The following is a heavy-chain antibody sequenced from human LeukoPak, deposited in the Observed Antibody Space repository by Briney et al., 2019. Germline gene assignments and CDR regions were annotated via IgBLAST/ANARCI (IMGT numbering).Heavy chain of an antibody. V-gene: IGHV3-74*01. CDR1: GFTFSSYW. CDR2: INGDGSGT. J-gene: IGHJ5*02. CDR3: TRDLDGSGNYHWFDP. D-gene: IGHD3-10*01. Sequence: GGSLRLSCAASGFTFSSYWMHWVRQAPGKGLVWVSRINGDGSGTTYADSVRGRFTISRDNTKNTLYLQMYSLRAEDTAVYYCTRDLDGSGNYHWFDPWGQGTLVTVSS.